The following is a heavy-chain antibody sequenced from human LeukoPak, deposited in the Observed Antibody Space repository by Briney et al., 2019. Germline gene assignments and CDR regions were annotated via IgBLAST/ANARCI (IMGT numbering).Heavy chain of an antibody. Sequence: GGSLRLSCAASVFTFSYNYMSCVRQAPGKGLEWVSLIYSGGTTAYADSVKGRFTVSRDNSKNTLYLQMNSLRAEDTAIYYCARKTDHRAGGDYWGQGTLVTVSS. D-gene: IGHD3-16*01. CDR2: IYSGGTT. CDR3: ARKTDHRAGGDY. CDR1: VFTFSYNY. V-gene: IGHV3-66*01. J-gene: IGHJ4*02.